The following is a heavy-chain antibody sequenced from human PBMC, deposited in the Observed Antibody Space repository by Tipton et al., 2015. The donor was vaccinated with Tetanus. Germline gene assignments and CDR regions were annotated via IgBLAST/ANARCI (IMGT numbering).Heavy chain of an antibody. CDR3: ACSTPDQAGFSYYGMDV. CDR1: GGSISSSSYY. Sequence: LRLSCTVSGGSISSSSYYWGWIRQPPGKGLEWIGSIYYSGSTYYNPSLKSRVTISVDTSKNQFSLKLSSVTAADTAVYYCACSTPDQAGFSYYGMDVWGQGTTVTVSS. V-gene: IGHV4-39*07. J-gene: IGHJ6*02. D-gene: IGHD6-19*01. CDR2: IYYSGST.